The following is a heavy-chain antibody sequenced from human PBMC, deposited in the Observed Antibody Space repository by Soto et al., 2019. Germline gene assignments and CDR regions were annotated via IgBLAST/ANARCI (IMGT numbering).Heavy chain of an antibody. D-gene: IGHD6-25*01. CDR3: ARSLRRVRRQLDT. J-gene: IGHJ5*02. CDR1: LYTLRDND. CDR2: ISPKSGVA. Sequence: ASMEVSSQDVLYTLRDNDIQGVRHAPGNGIKYKGWISPKSGVAAYEQKFRGRVTMTRETSVNLAYLHLSSLTSDDTSGEFCARSLRRVRRQLDTWGQGNLVTVS. V-gene: IGHV1-2*02.